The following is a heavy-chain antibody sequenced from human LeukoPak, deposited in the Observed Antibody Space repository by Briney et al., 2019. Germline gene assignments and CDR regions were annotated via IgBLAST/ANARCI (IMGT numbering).Heavy chain of an antibody. CDR2: IYYSGST. V-gene: IGHV4-59*01. J-gene: IGHJ4*02. CDR1: GGSISSYY. CDR3: ATGLELKMGFDY. Sequence: SETLSLTCTVSGGSISSYYWSWIQQPPGKGLEWIGYIYYSGSTNYNPSLKSRVTISVDTSKNQFSLKLSSVTAEDTAVYYCATGLELKMGFDYWGQGTLVTVSS. D-gene: IGHD1-7*01.